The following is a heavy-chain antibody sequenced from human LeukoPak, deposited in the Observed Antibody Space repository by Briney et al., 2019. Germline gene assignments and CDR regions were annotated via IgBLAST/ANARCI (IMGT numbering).Heavy chain of an antibody. J-gene: IGHJ4*02. CDR2: TYYKSQWYS. Sequence: WQTLSLTCAISGDSVSSNSVAWSWVRQSPSRGLEWLGRTYYKSQWYSDYAPSVRSRITINADTSKNQFSLHLDSVTPEDTAVYYCARDSRVSNSLPFDCWGQGTLVTVSS. D-gene: IGHD4-11*01. CDR1: GDSVSSNSVA. V-gene: IGHV6-1*01. CDR3: ARDSRVSNSLPFDC.